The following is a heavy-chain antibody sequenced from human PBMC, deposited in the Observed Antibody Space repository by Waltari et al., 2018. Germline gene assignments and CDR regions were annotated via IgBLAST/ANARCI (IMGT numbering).Heavy chain of an antibody. V-gene: IGHV3-21*04. CDR1: GFTFSSYS. D-gene: IGHD6-19*01. CDR2: ISSSSSYI. Sequence: EVQLVESGGGLVKPGGSLRLSCAASGFTFSSYSMNWVRQAPGKGLEWVSSISSSSSYIYYADSVKGRFTISRDNAKNTLYLQMNTLRAEDTAVYYCAKDLGGGSGWYRFDYWGQGTLVTVSS. J-gene: IGHJ4*02. CDR3: AKDLGGGSGWYRFDY.